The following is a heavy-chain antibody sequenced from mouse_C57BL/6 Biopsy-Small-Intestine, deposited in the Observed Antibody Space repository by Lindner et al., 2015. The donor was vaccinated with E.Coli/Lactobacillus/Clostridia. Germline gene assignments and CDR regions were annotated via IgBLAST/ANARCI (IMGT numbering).Heavy chain of an antibody. J-gene: IGHJ3*01. CDR2: SNTYTGKP. CDR1: GYSFTNYA. D-gene: IGHD1-1*01. Sequence: VKVSCKASGYSFTNYAVSWVRQAPGQGLQWMGWSNTYTGKPTYAPGFRGRFVFSLDTSASTAYLEISSLKAEDTAVYYCARSTGIPGSFDTWGQGTMVTVSS. V-gene: IGHV9-3-1*01. CDR3: ARSTGIPGSFDT.